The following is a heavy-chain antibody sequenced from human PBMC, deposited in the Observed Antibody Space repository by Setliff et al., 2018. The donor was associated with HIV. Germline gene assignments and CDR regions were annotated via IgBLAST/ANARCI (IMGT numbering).Heavy chain of an antibody. Sequence: GASVKVSCKASGYTFTGYYMHWVRQAPGQGLEWMGWINPNNGGTNYAQKFQGRVTMTRDTSISTAYMELSRLRSDDTAVYYCARDEQWLVRVGAFDIWGQGTMVTVS. CDR2: INPNNGGT. CDR3: ARDEQWLVRVGAFDI. CDR1: GYTFTGYY. D-gene: IGHD6-19*01. V-gene: IGHV1-2*02. J-gene: IGHJ3*02.